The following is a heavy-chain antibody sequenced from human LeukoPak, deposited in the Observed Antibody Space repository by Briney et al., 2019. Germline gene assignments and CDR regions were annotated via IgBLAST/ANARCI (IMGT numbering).Heavy chain of an antibody. J-gene: IGHJ6*03. D-gene: IGHD6-19*01. CDR3: ARQQSVDYYYYYMDV. CDR2: IYTSGST. V-gene: IGHV4-4*07. CDR1: GGSISSYY. Sequence: NASETLSLTCTVSGGSISSYYWSWIRQPAGKGLEWIGRIYTSGSTNYNPSLKSRVTMSVDTSKNQFSLKLSSVTAADTAVYYCARQQSVDYYYYYMDVWGKGTTVTVSS.